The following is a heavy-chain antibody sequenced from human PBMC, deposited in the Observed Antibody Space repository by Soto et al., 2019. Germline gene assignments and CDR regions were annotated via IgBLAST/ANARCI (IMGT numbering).Heavy chain of an antibody. Sequence: QITLKESGPPLVKPTQPLTLTCSFSGFSLNTGGVGVGWIRQPPGTALEWLALVYWDDDKGYNPSLKSRLSVFKDTSINQLVLTITNMDPVDSATLGGADARNDYVAFVIWGQGTKVAVSS. CDR1: GFSLNTGGVG. D-gene: IGHD4-17*01. CDR3: ADARNDYVAFVI. V-gene: IGHV2-5*02. J-gene: IGHJ3*02. CDR2: VYWDDDK.